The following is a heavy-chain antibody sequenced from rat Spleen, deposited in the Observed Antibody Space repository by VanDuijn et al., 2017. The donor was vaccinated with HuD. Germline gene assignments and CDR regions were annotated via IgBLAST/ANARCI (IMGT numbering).Heavy chain of an antibody. V-gene: IGHV5-29*01. J-gene: IGHJ4*01. CDR1: GFTFSKYG. CDR3: ARQGTRFQGPMDA. D-gene: IGHD1-4*01. Sequence: EVQLVEYDGGLVQPGRSLKLSCVASGFTFSKYGMAWVRQAPKKGLEWVATVSYDGSSTYYRDSVKGRFTISIDNAKSTLYLQMDSLRSEDTATYYCARQGTRFQGPMDAWGQGASVTVSS. CDR2: VSYDGSST.